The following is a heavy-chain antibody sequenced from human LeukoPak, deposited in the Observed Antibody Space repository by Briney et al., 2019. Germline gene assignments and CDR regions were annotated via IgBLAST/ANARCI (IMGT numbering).Heavy chain of an antibody. CDR3: ARDHAAGWELPLNWFGP. Sequence: SVKVSCKASGYTFTSYGINWVRQAPGQGLEWMGWISVYNGHTNYAQKFQGRVTMTTDTSTSTAYMELRSLRSDDTAVYYCARDHAAGWELPLNWFGPWGQGTLVTVSS. J-gene: IGHJ5*02. CDR2: ISVYNGHT. V-gene: IGHV1-18*01. D-gene: IGHD1-26*01. CDR1: GYTFTSYG.